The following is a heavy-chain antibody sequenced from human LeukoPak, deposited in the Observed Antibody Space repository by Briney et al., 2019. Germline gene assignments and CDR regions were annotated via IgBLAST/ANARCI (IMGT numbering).Heavy chain of an antibody. CDR2: IYYSGIT. CDR3: ASSRYFYDSSGQNYYFDS. V-gene: IGHV4-59*01. D-gene: IGHD3-22*01. Sequence: SETLSPTCTVSGGSITDYYWSWIRQPPGKGLEWIGYIYYSGITNYNPSLKSRVTISVDTSKNQFSLKLSSVTAADTAVYYCASSRYFYDSSGQNYYFDSWGQGTLVTVSS. CDR1: GGSITDYY. J-gene: IGHJ4*02.